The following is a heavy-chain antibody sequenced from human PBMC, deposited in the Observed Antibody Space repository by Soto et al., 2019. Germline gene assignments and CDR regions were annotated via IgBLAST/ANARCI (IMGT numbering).Heavy chain of an antibody. J-gene: IGHJ4*01. CDR3: NKDSYITIVILRFDY. Sequence: GGSLRLSCAASGFTFNNAWINCVRQAPGKGLEWVGRIKSKTDGGTTDFAAPVKGRFATSRDDSKNMVYLQMNSLKTEDTAVNYCNKDSYITIVILRFDYWVHGTLVTVSS. V-gene: IGHV3-15*07. CDR1: GFTFNNAW. CDR2: IKSKTDGGTT. D-gene: IGHD3-16*02.